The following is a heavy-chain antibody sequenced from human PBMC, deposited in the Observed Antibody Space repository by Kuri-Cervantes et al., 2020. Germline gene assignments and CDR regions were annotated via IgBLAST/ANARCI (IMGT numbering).Heavy chain of an antibody. D-gene: IGHD2-15*01. CDR2: IYYSGST. V-gene: IGHV4-39*07. CDR1: GGSISSSSYY. Sequence: SETLSLTCTVSGGSISSSSYYWGWIRQPPGKGLEWIGSIYYSGSTYYNPSLKSRVTISVDTSKNQFSLKLSSVTAADTAVYYCARDSTLYHFDYWGRGTLVTVSS. CDR3: ARDSTLYHFDY. J-gene: IGHJ4*02.